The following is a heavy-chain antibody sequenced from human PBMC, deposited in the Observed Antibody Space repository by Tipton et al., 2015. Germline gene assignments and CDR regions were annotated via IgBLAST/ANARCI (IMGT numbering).Heavy chain of an antibody. Sequence: LRLSCTVSGDSMTRGTHYWSWIRQHPGKGLEWIGYIYYSGTTYYNPSLKSRLTMSLDRSKSHFSLQLSSVTAADTAVYYCARSGDTYIDYWGQGTLVTVSS. CDR3: ARSGDTYIDY. V-gene: IGHV4-31*03. CDR2: IYYSGTT. D-gene: IGHD5-18*01. J-gene: IGHJ4*02. CDR1: GDSMTRGTHY.